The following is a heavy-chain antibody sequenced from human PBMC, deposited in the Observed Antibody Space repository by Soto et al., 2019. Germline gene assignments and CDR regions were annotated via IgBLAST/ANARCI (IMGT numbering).Heavy chain of an antibody. J-gene: IGHJ4*01. V-gene: IGHV1-58*01. CDR2: IVVGSGNT. CDR1: GFNFTSSA. CDR3: AADYPRITYSYGWIYDY. Sequence: ASVKVSCKASGFNFTSSAVQWLRQALGQRLEWIGLIVVGSGNTNYAQKFQERVTITRDMSTSTAYMELSSLRSEDTAVYYCAADYPRITYSYGWIYDYWGQGTLVTVSS. D-gene: IGHD3-16*01.